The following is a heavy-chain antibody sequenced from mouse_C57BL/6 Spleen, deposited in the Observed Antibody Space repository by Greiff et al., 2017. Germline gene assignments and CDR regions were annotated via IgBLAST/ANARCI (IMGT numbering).Heavy chain of an antibody. D-gene: IGHD2-3*01. J-gene: IGHJ4*01. CDR2: INYDGSST. V-gene: IGHV5-16*01. CDR3: ARDGYYGAMDY. Sequence: EVQLVESEGGLVQPGSSMKLSCTASGFTFSDYYMAWVRQVPEKGLEWVANINYDGSSTYYLDSLKSRFIISRDNAKNILYLQMSSLKSEDTATYYCARDGYYGAMDYWGQGTSVTVSS. CDR1: GFTFSDYY.